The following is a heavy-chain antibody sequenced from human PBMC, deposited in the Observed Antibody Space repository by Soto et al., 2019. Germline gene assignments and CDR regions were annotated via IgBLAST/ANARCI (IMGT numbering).Heavy chain of an antibody. CDR1: GGSISSYY. Sequence: KLPATLSLTCTVSGGSISSYYWSWIRQPAGKGLEWIGRIYTSGSTNYNPSLKSRVTMSVDTSKNQFSLKLSSVTAADTAVYYCARDGGGSYLLGWFDPWGQGTLVTVSS. V-gene: IGHV4-4*07. J-gene: IGHJ5*02. D-gene: IGHD1-26*01. CDR3: ARDGGGSYLLGWFDP. CDR2: IYTSGST.